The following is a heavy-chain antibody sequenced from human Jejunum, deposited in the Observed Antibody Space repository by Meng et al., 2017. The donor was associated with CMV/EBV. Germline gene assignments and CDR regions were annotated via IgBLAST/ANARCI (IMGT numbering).Heavy chain of an antibody. D-gene: IGHD2-21*02. V-gene: IGHV1-18*01. CDR3: ARDSSDDYFDY. CDR1: GYTFMEHG. J-gene: IGHJ4*02. CDR2: ISPYNGNT. Sequence: GLLVQSGPEVQKPGASVKVSCKTFGYTFMEHGISWVRQAPGQGLEWVGWISPYNGNTDSAQKIQGRVTMTTDTSTSTVYLELKNLKSDDTAIYYCARDSSDDYFDYWGQGTLVTVSS.